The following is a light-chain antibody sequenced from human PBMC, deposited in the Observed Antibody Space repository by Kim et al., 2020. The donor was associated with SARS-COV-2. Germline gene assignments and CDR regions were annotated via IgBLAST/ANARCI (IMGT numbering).Light chain of an antibody. CDR3: QQYNNWPPIT. J-gene: IGKJ4*01. Sequence: VSPGERATRSCRASQSVSSNLAWYQQKPGQAPRLLIYGAYTRSTGIPARFSGSGSGTEFTLTISSLQSEDFAVYYCQQYNNWPPITFGGGTKLEI. V-gene: IGKV3-15*01. CDR2: GAY. CDR1: QSVSSN.